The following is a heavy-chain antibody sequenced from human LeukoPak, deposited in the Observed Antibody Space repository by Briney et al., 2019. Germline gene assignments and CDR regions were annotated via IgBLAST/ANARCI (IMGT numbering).Heavy chain of an antibody. V-gene: IGHV3-48*03. D-gene: IGHD1-20*01. Sequence: GGSLRVSCAASGFNLRTYEMNWVRQAPGKGLEWVAYISESGSTIYYADSVKGRFTISRDNAKNSLYLQLNSLRADDTAVYYCARDSGHCEDYNCHHFDYWGQGTLVTVSS. CDR2: ISESGSTI. J-gene: IGHJ4*02. CDR3: ARDSGHCEDYNCHHFDY. CDR1: GFNLRTYE.